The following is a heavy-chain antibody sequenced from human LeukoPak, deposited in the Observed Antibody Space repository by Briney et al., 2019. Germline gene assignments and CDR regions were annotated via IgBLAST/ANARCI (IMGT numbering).Heavy chain of an antibody. CDR3: ASRSLVAAAGTGWFDP. CDR1: VYTFTSYD. D-gene: IGHD6-13*01. V-gene: IGHV1-8*01. Sequence: ASVKVSCKASVYTFTSYDINWVRQATGQGLEWMGWMNPNSGNTGYAQKFQGRVTITADKSTSTAYMELSSLRSEDTAVYYCASRSLVAAAGTGWFDPWGQGTLVTVSS. CDR2: MNPNSGNT. J-gene: IGHJ5*02.